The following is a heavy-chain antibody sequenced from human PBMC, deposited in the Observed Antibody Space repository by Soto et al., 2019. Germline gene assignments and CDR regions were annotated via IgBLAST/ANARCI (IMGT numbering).Heavy chain of an antibody. V-gene: IGHV6-1*01. CDR1: GDSVSSNSAV. J-gene: IGHJ4*02. D-gene: IGHD6-6*01. CDR3: ARGGLIAARPIDF. CDR2: TYYRSKWFN. Sequence: SQTLSLTCAISGDSVSSNSAVWNWIRQSPSRGLEWLGRTYYRSKWFNDYAVAVKSRITISPDTSKNQFSLQLDSVTPEDTAVYYCARGGLIAARPIDFWGQGTLVTVS.